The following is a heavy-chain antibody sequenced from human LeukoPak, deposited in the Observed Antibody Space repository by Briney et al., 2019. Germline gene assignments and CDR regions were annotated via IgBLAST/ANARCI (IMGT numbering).Heavy chain of an antibody. CDR1: GFTFSSYA. J-gene: IGHJ4*02. Sequence: GGSLRLSCAASGFTFSSYAMSWVRQAPGKGLEWVSAISGSGGSTYYADSVKGRFTISRDNSKNTLCLQMNSLRAEDTAVYYCAKGLSRGYSSGWFLDYWGQGTLVTVSS. CDR3: AKGLSRGYSSGWFLDY. CDR2: ISGSGGST. D-gene: IGHD6-19*01. V-gene: IGHV3-23*01.